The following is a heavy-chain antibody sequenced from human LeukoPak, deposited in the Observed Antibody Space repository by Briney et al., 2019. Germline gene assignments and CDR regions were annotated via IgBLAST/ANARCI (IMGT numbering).Heavy chain of an antibody. J-gene: IGHJ4*02. Sequence: PGGSLRLSCAASGFTFSSYAMSWVRQAPGKGLEWVSGISASGGSTYYADSVKGRFTISRDNSKNTLYLQMNSLRADDTAVYYCAKDCSGGSCYSDYWGQGTLVTVSS. CDR3: AKDCSGGSCYSDY. CDR1: GFTFSSYA. CDR2: ISASGGST. D-gene: IGHD2-15*01. V-gene: IGHV3-23*01.